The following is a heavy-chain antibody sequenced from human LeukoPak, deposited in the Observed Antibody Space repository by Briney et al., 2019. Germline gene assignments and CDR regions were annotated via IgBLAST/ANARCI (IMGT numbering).Heavy chain of an antibody. CDR3: VRDLGGRSGH. CDR2: VSGNGAGT. V-gene: IGHV3-23*01. J-gene: IGHJ4*02. CDR1: GFTFSSYA. Sequence: GGSLRLSCAASGFTFSSYAMSWVRQAPGKGLEWVSAVSGNGAGTFYTDSVKGRFTISRDNSRHTLYLQMNSLRAEDTAVYYCVRDLGGRSGHWGQGTLVTVSS. D-gene: IGHD1-26*01.